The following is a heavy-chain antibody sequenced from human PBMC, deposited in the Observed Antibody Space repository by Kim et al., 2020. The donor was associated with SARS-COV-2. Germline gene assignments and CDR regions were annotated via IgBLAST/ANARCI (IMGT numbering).Heavy chain of an antibody. V-gene: IGHV3-30-3*01. Sequence: GGSLRLSCAASGFTFSSYAMHWVRQAPGKGLEWVAVISYDGSNKYYADSVKGRFTISRDNSKNTLYLQMNSLRAEDTAVYYCARDDYDSSGYSYGMDVWGQGPTVTVSS. CDR3: ARDDYDSSGYSYGMDV. CDR1: GFTFSSYA. J-gene: IGHJ6*02. CDR2: ISYDGSNK. D-gene: IGHD3-22*01.